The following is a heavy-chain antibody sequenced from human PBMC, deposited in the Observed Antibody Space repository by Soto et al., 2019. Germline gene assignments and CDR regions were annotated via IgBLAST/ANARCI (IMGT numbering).Heavy chain of an antibody. Sequence: QVRLVQSGAEVKKPGASVKVSCKASGYPFISNRLSWVRKAPGQGLEWMGWISPHNGNAKYGQKFQDRVTMTADTSTSTVYMELSSLTSDDTAVFYCARDRSGWYDFWGQGTLFTVSA. CDR3: ARDRSGWYDF. CDR2: ISPHNGNA. V-gene: IGHV1-18*01. CDR1: GYPFISNR. J-gene: IGHJ4*02. D-gene: IGHD6-19*01.